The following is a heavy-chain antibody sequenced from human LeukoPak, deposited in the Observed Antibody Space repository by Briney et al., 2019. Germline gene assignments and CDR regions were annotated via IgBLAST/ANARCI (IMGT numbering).Heavy chain of an antibody. CDR3: ARGDILTGYYPPDY. J-gene: IGHJ4*02. V-gene: IGHV3-30-3*01. Sequence: GGSLRLSCAASGFSFSSYAMHWVRQAPGKGLEWVAVMSSDGTNTYYADSVKGRFTISRDNSKNTLYLQMNSLRAEDTAVYYCARGDILTGYYPPDYWGQGTLVTVSS. D-gene: IGHD3-9*01. CDR1: GFSFSSYA. CDR2: MSSDGTNT.